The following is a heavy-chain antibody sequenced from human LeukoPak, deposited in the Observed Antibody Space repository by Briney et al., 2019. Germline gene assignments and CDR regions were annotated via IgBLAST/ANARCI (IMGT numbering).Heavy chain of an antibody. J-gene: IGHJ4*02. CDR3: ARDLTSPGYFDY. CDR1: GGSISSSRYY. D-gene: IGHD3-10*01. Sequence: SETLSLTCTVSGGSISSSRYYWGWIRQPPGKGLEWIGSIYYSGSTYYNPSLKSRVTISVDTSKNQFSLKLSSVTAADTAVYYCARDLTSPGYFDYWGQGTLVTVSS. CDR2: IYYSGST. V-gene: IGHV4-39*07.